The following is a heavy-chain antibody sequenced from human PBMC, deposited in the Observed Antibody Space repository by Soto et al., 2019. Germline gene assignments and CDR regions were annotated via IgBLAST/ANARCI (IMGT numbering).Heavy chain of an antibody. V-gene: IGHV1-69*13. CDR3: ARARAEREHSYAFWGGSLDY. CDR1: GGTFSSFF. D-gene: IGHD3-3*01. CDR2: IIPVLGTT. Sequence: SVQVSCKPSGGTFSSFFISWVRQAPGQGLEWMGGIIPVLGTTTYAQRFQGRVTISADESTRTSHMELRSLTSDDAAVYFCARARAEREHSYAFWGGSLDYWGQGTLVTVSS. J-gene: IGHJ4*02.